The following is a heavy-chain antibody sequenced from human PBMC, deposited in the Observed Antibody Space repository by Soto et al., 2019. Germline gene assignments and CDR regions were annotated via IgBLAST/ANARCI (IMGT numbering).Heavy chain of an antibody. D-gene: IGHD3-3*01. Sequence: QVQLVQSGAEVKKPGASVKVSCKASGYTFTSYGISWVRQAPGQGLEWMGWISAYNGNTNYAQKLQGSVTMTTDTSTSTAYMELRSLRSDDTAVYYCARSGRTRRITIFGVVITWFDPWGQGTLVTVSS. CDR2: ISAYNGNT. J-gene: IGHJ5*02. CDR3: ARSGRTRRITIFGVVITWFDP. V-gene: IGHV1-18*01. CDR1: GYTFTSYG.